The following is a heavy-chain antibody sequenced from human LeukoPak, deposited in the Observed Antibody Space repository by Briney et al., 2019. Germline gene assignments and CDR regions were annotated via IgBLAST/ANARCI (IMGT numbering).Heavy chain of an antibody. D-gene: IGHD3-22*01. V-gene: IGHV2-5*02. J-gene: IGHJ4*02. CDR2: LYCDDDK. Sequence: SGPTLVHPTRPLTLPWTFSGFSLRTNGVGVSWIRQPPVNALECLALLYCDDDKHYIPSLVSGLIITKDTSKNQVVLTMTNMDPVDAATYYCAHRGRDDSSGCYTSHFDYWGQGILVTVSS. CDR1: GFSLRTNGVG. CDR3: AHRGRDDSSGCYTSHFDY.